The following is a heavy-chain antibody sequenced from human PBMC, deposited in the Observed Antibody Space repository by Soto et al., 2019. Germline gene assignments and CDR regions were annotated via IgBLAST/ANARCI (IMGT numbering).Heavy chain of an antibody. CDR2: ISGSGGST. D-gene: IGHD3-22*01. V-gene: IGHV3-23*01. CDR1: GFTFSSYA. CDR3: AKRSGQDYYDSSGYISGFDY. J-gene: IGHJ4*02. Sequence: EVQLLESGGGLVQPGGSLRLSCAASGFTFSSYAMSWVRQAPGKGLEWVSAISGSGGSTYYADSVKGRFTISRDNSKNTLNLQMNSLRAEDTAVYYGAKRSGQDYYDSSGYISGFDYWGQGTLVTVSS.